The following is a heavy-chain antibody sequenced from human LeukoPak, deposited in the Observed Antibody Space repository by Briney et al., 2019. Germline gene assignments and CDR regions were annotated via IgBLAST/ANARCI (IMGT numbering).Heavy chain of an antibody. CDR2: ISGSGGST. D-gene: IGHD6-19*01. CDR1: GFTFRNYA. J-gene: IGHJ3*02. V-gene: IGHV3-23*01. Sequence: GGSLRLSCAASGFTFRNYAMSWVRQAPGKGLEWVSGISGSGGSTYYADSVKGRFTISRDNSKNTLYLQMNSLRAEDTAVYSCAKDQEQWLVQAFDIWGQGTMVTVSS. CDR3: AKDQEQWLVQAFDI.